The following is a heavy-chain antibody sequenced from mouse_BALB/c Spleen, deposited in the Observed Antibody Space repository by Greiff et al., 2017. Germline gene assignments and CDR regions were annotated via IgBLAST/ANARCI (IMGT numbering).Heavy chain of an antibody. CDR2: ISSGSSTI. J-gene: IGHJ2*01. Sequence: EVMLVESGGGLVQPGGSRKLSCAASGFTFSSFGMHWVRQAPEKGLEWVAYISSGSSTIYYADTVKGRFTISRDNPKNTLFLQMTSLRSEDTAMYYCARDYRYDFDYWGQGTTLTVSS. V-gene: IGHV5-17*02. D-gene: IGHD2-14*01. CDR1: GFTFSSFG. CDR3: ARDYRYDFDY.